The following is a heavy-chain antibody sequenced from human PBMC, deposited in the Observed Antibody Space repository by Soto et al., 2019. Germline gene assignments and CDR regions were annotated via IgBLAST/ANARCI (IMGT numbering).Heavy chain of an antibody. V-gene: IGHV1-8*01. CDR2: MNPDSGYA. CDR3: AWRPHCSGGICYYGLDN. CDR1: GYTFTNSD. Sequence: QVQLVQSGAEVKKPGASVKVSCKASGYTFTNSDINWVRQAPGQGLEWMGWMNPDSGYAAYAQTFQCRVTLTTSSSTSTVYMEMRSLGSEDTAVYYCAWRPHCSGGICYYGLDNWGQGTLVTVSS. J-gene: IGHJ4*02. D-gene: IGHD2-15*01.